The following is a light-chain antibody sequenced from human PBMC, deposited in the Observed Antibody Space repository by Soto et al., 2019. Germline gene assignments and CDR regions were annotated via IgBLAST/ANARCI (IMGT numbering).Light chain of an antibody. Sequence: EIALTQSPGTLSLSPGERATLSCRASQSVGSGHIAWYQQKPGQPPRLLIFGASSRATGIPDRFSGSGSGTDFTLTISRLEPEDFAVFFCQQYDSSTTKFRKGTKVDIK. CDR2: GAS. V-gene: IGKV3-20*01. CDR1: QSVGSGH. J-gene: IGKJ1*01. CDR3: QQYDSSTTK.